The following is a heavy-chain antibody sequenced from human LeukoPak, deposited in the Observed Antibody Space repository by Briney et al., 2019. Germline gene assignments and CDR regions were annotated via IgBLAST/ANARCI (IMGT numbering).Heavy chain of an antibody. D-gene: IGHD6-13*01. V-gene: IGHV4-38-2*02. CDR2: IYHSGST. J-gene: IGHJ6*03. CDR3: ASSKWSAGGNYYYYMDV. Sequence: PSETLSLTCTVSGYSISSGYYWGWIRQPPGKGLECIGSIYHSGSTYYNPSLKSRVTISVDTSKNQFSLKLSSVTAADTAVYYCASSKWSAGGNYYYYMDVWGKGTTVTVSS. CDR1: GYSISSGYY.